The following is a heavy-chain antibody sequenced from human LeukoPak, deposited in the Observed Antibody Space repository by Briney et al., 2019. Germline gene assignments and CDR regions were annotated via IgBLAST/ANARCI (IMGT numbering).Heavy chain of an antibody. Sequence: GGSLRLSRAASGFTFRSYGMHCGRDAPGKGLGWGAFIRYDGSNKYYADSVKGRFPISRDNYKNTLYMQMSSLRAEDTAVYYCAKDLYDILTGSLTPPGHWGQGTLVTVSS. CDR1: GFTFRSYG. V-gene: IGHV3-30*02. J-gene: IGHJ4*02. CDR3: AKDLYDILTGSLTPPGH. CDR2: IRYDGSNK. D-gene: IGHD3-9*01.